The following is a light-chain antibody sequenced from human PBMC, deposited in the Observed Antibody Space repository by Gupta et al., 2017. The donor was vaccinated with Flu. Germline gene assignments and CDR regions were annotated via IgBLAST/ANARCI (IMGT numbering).Light chain of an antibody. Sequence: EIVLTQSPGTLSLSPGERATLSCRASQSISSKYLAWYQQKPGQAPRLLIYGASSRAAGIPDRFSGSESGAAFTLTISRLEPDDFAVYYCQLYGSSPKFTFGLGPKWISN. CDR3: QLYGSSPKFT. CDR2: GAS. CDR1: QSISSKY. J-gene: IGKJ3*01. V-gene: IGKV3-20*01.